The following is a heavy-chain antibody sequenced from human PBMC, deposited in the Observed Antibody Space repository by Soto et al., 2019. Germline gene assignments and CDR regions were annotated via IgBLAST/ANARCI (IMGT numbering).Heavy chain of an antibody. CDR2: IYSGGST. Sequence: EVQLVESGGGLIQPGGSLRLSCAASGFTVSSNYMSWVRQAPGKGLEWVSVIYSGGSTHYADSVKGGFTISRDNSKNTLYLQMNSLRAEDTAVYYCARDPRVTMVRGVIITDYYYGMDVWGQGTTVTVSS. V-gene: IGHV3-53*01. J-gene: IGHJ6*02. CDR1: GFTVSSNY. CDR3: ARDPRVTMVRGVIITDYYYGMDV. D-gene: IGHD3-10*01.